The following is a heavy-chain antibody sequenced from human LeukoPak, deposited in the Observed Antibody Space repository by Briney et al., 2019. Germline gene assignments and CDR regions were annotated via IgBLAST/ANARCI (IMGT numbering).Heavy chain of an antibody. V-gene: IGHV3-30-3*01. CDR2: ISYDGSNK. D-gene: IGHD6-19*01. J-gene: IGHJ4*02. CDR3: AASPSSIAVALSMPLDY. Sequence: PGGSLRLSCSASGFTFSSYAMHWVRQAPGKGLEWVAVISYDGSNKYYADSVKGRFTISRDNSKNTLYLQMNSLRAEDTAVYYCAASPSSIAVALSMPLDYWGQGTLVTVSS. CDR1: GFTFSSYA.